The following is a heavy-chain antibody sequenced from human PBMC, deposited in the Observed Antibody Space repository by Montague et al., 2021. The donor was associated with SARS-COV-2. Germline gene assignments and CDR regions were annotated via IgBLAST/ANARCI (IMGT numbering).Heavy chain of an antibody. CDR2: ISYSGST. Sequence: SETLCLTCAVSGGSISSYYWSWLRQPPGKGLERIGEISYSGSTTYNPSFKSRVTISIDTPKNQFSLKLSSVTAADTAVYYCARFAYRLLFSASYYGLDVWGQGTMVTVSS. CDR3: ARFAYRLLFSASYYGLDV. CDR1: GGSISSYY. D-gene: IGHD2-2*01. J-gene: IGHJ6*02. V-gene: IGHV4-34*01.